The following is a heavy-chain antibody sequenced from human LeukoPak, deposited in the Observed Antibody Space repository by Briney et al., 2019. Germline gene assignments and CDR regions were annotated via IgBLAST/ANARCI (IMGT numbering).Heavy chain of an antibody. J-gene: IGHJ4*02. V-gene: IGHV3-74*01. D-gene: IGHD4-23*01. CDR1: GFTFSSYW. CDR2: IASDGSST. CDR3: ARGRPHGNDY. Sequence: PGGSLRLSCAASGFTFSSYWMNWVRQALGKGLVWVSRIASDGSSTTYADSVKGRFSTSRDNAKNTLYLQMNSLRVEDTAVYYCARGRPHGNDYWGQGTLVTVSS.